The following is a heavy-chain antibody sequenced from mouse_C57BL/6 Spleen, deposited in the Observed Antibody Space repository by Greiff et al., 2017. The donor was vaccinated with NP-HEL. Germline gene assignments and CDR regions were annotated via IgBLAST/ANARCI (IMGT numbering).Heavy chain of an antibody. CDR3: ARSDGQDAMDY. D-gene: IGHD2-3*01. V-gene: IGHV1-4*01. CDR2: ITPSSGYT. CDR1: GYTFTSYT. J-gene: IGHJ4*01. Sequence: VQLQQSGAELARPGASVKMSCKASGYTFTSYTMHWVKQRPGQGLEWIGYITPSSGYTKYNQKFKDKATLTADKSSSTAYMQLSSLTSEDSAVYYCARSDGQDAMDYWGQGTSVTVSS.